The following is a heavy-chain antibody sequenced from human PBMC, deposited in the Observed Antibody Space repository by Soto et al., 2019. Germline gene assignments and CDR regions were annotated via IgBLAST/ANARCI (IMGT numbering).Heavy chain of an antibody. J-gene: IGHJ4*02. CDR2: ISSNGGST. CDR1: GFTFSSYA. V-gene: IGHV3-64D*08. CDR3: VKDGAPSRGYSYGQPFDY. D-gene: IGHD5-18*01. Sequence: GGSLRLSCSASGFTFSSYAMHWVRQAPGKGLEYVSAISSNGGSTYYADSVKGRFTISRDNSKNTLYLQMSSLRAEDTAVYYCVKDGAPSRGYSYGQPFDYWGQGTLVTVSS.